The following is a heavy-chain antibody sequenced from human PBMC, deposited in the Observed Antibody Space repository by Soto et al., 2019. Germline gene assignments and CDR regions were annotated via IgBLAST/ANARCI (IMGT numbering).Heavy chain of an antibody. Sequence: QVQLVQSGAEVKKPGSSVKVSCTASGDTFSRNTISWVRQAPGQGLEWMGRIIPILGIANYAQKFHGRVTITAEKSTSTAYMALSSRRSEDTAVYYCARGAEMGTVTKGYYYYMDVWGQGTTVTVSS. J-gene: IGHJ6*03. V-gene: IGHV1-69*02. CDR2: IIPILGIA. CDR3: ARGAEMGTVTKGYYYYMDV. CDR1: GDTFSRNT. D-gene: IGHD4-17*01.